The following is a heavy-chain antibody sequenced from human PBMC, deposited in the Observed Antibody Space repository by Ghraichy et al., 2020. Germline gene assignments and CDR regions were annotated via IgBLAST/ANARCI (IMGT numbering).Heavy chain of an antibody. V-gene: IGHV1-8*02. J-gene: IGHJ4*02. Sequence: ASVKVSCKTSGYTFNNYDINWVRQATGQGLEWMGWMSADTGHAGYVWKFQGRVTMTRDTSISTAYMELYDLISEDTAVYYCARVRSGTVHLDFWGQGTLVTVSS. CDR2: MSADTGHA. D-gene: IGHD3-10*01. CDR3: ARVRSGTVHLDF. CDR1: GYTFNNYD.